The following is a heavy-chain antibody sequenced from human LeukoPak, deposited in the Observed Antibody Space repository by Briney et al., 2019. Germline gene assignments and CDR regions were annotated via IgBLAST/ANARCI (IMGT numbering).Heavy chain of an antibody. J-gene: IGHJ5*02. CDR2: IYTSGST. CDR3: ARDRNDYVWGSYRYVWFDP. V-gene: IGHV4-61*02. D-gene: IGHD3-16*02. Sequence: KPSQTLSLTCTVSGGSISSGGYYWSWIRQPAGKGLEWIGRIYTSGSTNYNPSLKSRVTMSVDTSKNQFSLKLSSVTAADTAVYYCARDRNDYVWGSYRYVWFDPWGQGTLVTVSS. CDR1: GGSISSGGYY.